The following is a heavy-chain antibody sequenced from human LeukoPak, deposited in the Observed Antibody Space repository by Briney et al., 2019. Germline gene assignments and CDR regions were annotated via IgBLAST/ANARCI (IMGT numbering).Heavy chain of an antibody. CDR3: ARGQRSSSHTGYYYYGMDV. Sequence: SVKVSCKASGGTFSSYAISWVRQAPGQGLEWMGRIIPILGIANYAQKFQGRVTITADKSTSTAYMELSSLRSEDTAVYYCARGQRSSSHTGYYYYGMDVWGQGTTVTVSS. J-gene: IGHJ6*02. CDR2: IIPILGIA. D-gene: IGHD6-13*01. CDR1: GGTFSSYA. V-gene: IGHV1-69*04.